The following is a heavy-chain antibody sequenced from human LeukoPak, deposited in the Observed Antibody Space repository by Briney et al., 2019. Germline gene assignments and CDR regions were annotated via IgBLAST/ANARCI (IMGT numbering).Heavy chain of an antibody. CDR1: GFTFSSYS. CDR3: ARAYDSSKGDY. Sequence: VGSLRLSCAASGFTFSSYSMNWVRQAPGTGLEWVSSISSSSSYIYYADSVKGRFTISRDNAKNSLYLQMNSLRAEDTAVYYCARAYDSSKGDYWGQGTLVTVSS. J-gene: IGHJ4*02. V-gene: IGHV3-21*01. D-gene: IGHD3-22*01. CDR2: ISSSSSYI.